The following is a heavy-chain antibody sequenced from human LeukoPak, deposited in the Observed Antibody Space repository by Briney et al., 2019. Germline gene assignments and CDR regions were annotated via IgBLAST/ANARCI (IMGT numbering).Heavy chain of an antibody. D-gene: IGHD4-17*01. CDR2: IYRSGST. J-gene: IGHJ4*02. Sequence: PSETLSLTCTVSGYSISSGYYWGWIRQPPGKGLEWIGSIYRSGSTYYNPSLKSRVTMSVDTSKNQFSLNLNSVTAADTAVYYCARGPTTVTRAFDYWGQGTLVTVSS. CDR1: GYSISSGYY. V-gene: IGHV4-38-2*02. CDR3: ARGPTTVTRAFDY.